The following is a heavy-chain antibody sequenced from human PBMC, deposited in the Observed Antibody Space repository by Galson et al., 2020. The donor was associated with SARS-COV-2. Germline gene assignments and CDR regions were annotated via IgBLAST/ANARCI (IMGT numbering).Heavy chain of an antibody. CDR1: GFTLNTYS. D-gene: IGHD1-26*01. V-gene: IGHV3-64*02. J-gene: IGHJ3*02. CDR2: TSNNVGGT. CDR3: ARGIVGAWSAFDI. Sequence: GGSLRLSCAASGFTLNTYSMHWVRQAPGKGLEYVSTSNNVGGTFYGDSVKGRFTISRDNSKNTLYLQLGSLRTEDMAVYYCARGIVGAWSAFDIWGQGTMVTVSS.